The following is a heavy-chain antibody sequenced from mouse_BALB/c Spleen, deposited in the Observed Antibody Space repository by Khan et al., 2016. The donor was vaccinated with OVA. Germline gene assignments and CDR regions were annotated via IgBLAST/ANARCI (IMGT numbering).Heavy chain of an antibody. Sequence: VQLQESGAELMKPGASVKISCKATGYTFSNYWIEWVKQRPGHGLEWIGEFLPGSGNANYNERFKGKATFASDASSNTVFMQLSILTSEDSVVYFCARVKYGSGDYFDSWGQGTILTVSS. CDR2: FLPGSGNA. J-gene: IGHJ2*01. D-gene: IGHD1-1*01. CDR1: GYTFSNYW. V-gene: IGHV1-9*01. CDR3: ARVKYGSGDYFDS.